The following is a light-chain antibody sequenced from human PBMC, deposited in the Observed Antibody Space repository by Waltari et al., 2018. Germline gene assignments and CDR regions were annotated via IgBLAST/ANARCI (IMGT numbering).Light chain of an antibody. CDR3: AVWDDSLGTFV. CDR1: SSTGGFNS. V-gene: IGLV1-47*01. J-gene: IGLJ1*01. CDR2: RDN. Sequence: QSVLTQPPSASGTPGQRGTIPCSGRSSTGGFNSVHWSQQIPGTAPKLLIYRDNQRPSGVPDRFSGSKSGASASLAVSGLRSEDEADYYCAVWDDSLGTFVFGTGTQVTVL.